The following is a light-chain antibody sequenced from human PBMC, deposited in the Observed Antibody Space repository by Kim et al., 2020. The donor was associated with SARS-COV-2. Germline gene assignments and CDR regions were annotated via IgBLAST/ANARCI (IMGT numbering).Light chain of an antibody. J-gene: IGLJ3*02. CDR2: YDS. Sequence: SYELTQPPSVSVAPGKTARITCAGNKIGGKSVHWYQQKPGQAPVLVIYYDSDRPSGIPERFSGSNSGNTATLTISRGEAEDEADYYCQVWDSSSGIPVFGGGTQLTVL. V-gene: IGLV3-21*04. CDR1: KIGGKS. CDR3: QVWDSSSGIPV.